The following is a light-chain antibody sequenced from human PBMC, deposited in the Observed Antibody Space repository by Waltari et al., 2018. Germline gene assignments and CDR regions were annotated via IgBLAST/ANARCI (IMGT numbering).Light chain of an antibody. CDR2: EVS. J-gene: IGLJ3*02. V-gene: IGLV2-8*01. Sequence: QSALTQPPSASGSPGHSVTISCTGTSSDVGGYNYVSWYQQHPGKAPKLMIYEVSKRPSGVPDRFSGSKSGNTASPTVSGLQAEDEADYYCSSYAGSNNLVFGGGTKLTVL. CDR1: SSDVGGYNY. CDR3: SSYAGSNNLV.